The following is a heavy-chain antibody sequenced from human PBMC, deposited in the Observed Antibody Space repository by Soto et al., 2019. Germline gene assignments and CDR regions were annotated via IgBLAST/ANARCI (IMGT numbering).Heavy chain of an antibody. D-gene: IGHD2-15*01. J-gene: IGHJ6*02. CDR2: ISRSGSSI. Sequence: GGSLRLSCAASGLTFSSYEMNWVRQAPGTGLEWVSYISRSGSSIYYADSVKGRFTISRDNAKNSLYLQMNSLRAEDTAVYYCARVGVVVVAVDGLDVWGQGTTVTVSS. V-gene: IGHV3-48*03. CDR3: ARVGVVVVAVDGLDV. CDR1: GLTFSSYE.